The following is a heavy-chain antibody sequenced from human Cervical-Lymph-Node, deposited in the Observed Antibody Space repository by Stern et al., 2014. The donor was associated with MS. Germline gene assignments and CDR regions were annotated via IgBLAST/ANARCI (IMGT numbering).Heavy chain of an antibody. CDR1: GYTFTSFP. D-gene: IGHD4-23*01. J-gene: IGHJ4*02. CDR3: ARDPAPPERWYRRFDY. CDR2: INTNTGNP. Sequence: VQLVEYGSELKKPGASVKVSCKASGYTFTSFPMNWVRQAPGQGLEWMGWINTNTGNPTYAQGFTGRFVFSLDTSVSTAYLQISSLKAEDTAMYYCARDPAPPERWYRRFDYWGQGTLVTVSS. V-gene: IGHV7-4-1*02.